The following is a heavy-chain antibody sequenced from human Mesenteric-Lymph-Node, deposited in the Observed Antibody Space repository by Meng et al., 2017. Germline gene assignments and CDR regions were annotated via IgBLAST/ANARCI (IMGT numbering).Heavy chain of an antibody. V-gene: IGHV3-53*05. D-gene: IGHD6-13*01. CDR3: ARDRWQQLVEGPYAFDI. CDR2: IYSGGST. CDR1: GFTVSSNY. J-gene: IGHJ3*02. Sequence: GGSLRLSCAASGFTVSSNYMSWVRQAPGKGLEWVSVIYSGGSTYYADSVKGRFTISRDNSKDTLYLQMNSLRPEDTAVYYCARDRWQQLVEGPYAFDIWGQGTMVTVSS.